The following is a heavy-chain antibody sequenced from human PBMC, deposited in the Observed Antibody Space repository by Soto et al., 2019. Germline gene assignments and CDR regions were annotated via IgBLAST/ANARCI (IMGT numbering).Heavy chain of an antibody. Sequence: PGGSLRLSCAASGSTFSDYYMSWIRQAPGKGLEWVSYISSSGSTIYYADSVKGRFTISRDNAKNSLYLQMNSLRAEDTAVYYCARVDYCSGGSCYPTHFDYWGQGTLVTVSS. J-gene: IGHJ4*02. V-gene: IGHV3-11*01. CDR2: ISSSGSTI. CDR3: ARVDYCSGGSCYPTHFDY. CDR1: GSTFSDYY. D-gene: IGHD2-15*01.